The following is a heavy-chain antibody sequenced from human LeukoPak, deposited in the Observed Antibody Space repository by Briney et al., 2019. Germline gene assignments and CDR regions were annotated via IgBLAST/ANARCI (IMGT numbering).Heavy chain of an antibody. CDR1: GFTFSSYG. D-gene: IGHD2-21*02. CDR3: AKAHLPYIVVVTATLCYFDY. Sequence: PGGSLRLSCAASGFTFSSYGMHWVRQAPGKGLEWVAVISYDGSNKYYADSVKGRFTISRDNSKNTLYLQMNSLRAEDTAVYYCAKAHLPYIVVVTATLCYFDYWGQGTLVTVS. V-gene: IGHV3-30*18. J-gene: IGHJ4*02. CDR2: ISYDGSNK.